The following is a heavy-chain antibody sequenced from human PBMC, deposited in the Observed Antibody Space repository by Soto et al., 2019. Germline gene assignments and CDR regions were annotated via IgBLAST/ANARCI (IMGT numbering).Heavy chain of an antibody. CDR3: ARTVARMNLDY. Sequence: QVTLKESGPALVKPTETLTLTCTVSGFSLSNARMGVSWIRQPPGKALEWLAHIFSNDETAYSTSLKTRLTISKDTSKSQVVLTMGNMDPVDTATYYCARTVARMNLDYWGQGTLVTVSS. V-gene: IGHV2-26*01. J-gene: IGHJ4*02. D-gene: IGHD2-21*01. CDR1: GFSLSNARMG. CDR2: IFSNDET.